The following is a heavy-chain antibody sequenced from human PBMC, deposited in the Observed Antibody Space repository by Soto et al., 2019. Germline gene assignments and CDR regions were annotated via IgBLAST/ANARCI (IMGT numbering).Heavy chain of an antibody. J-gene: IGHJ6*02. CDR1: GFTFSSYA. V-gene: IGHV3-30*04. CDR3: AKDSGEIREYYYYGMDV. D-gene: IGHD3-10*01. Sequence: GGSLRLSCAASGFTFSSYAMHCVRQAPCKGLEWVAVISYDGSSKYYADSVKGRFTISRDNSKNTLYRQMNSLRAEDTAVYYCAKDSGEIREYYYYGMDVWGQGTKVTVSS. CDR2: ISYDGSSK.